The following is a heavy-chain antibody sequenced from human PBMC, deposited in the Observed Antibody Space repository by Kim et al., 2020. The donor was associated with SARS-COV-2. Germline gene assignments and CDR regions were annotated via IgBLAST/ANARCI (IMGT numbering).Heavy chain of an antibody. J-gene: IGHJ1*01. CDR3: AREGRSWTPGTEYIQV. V-gene: IGHV3-11*05. Sequence: SVKGRITMSRDKVKNPLYLQMNSLGGEDTAVYYCAREGRSWTPGTEYIQVWGQGTLVTVSS. D-gene: IGHD6-13*01.